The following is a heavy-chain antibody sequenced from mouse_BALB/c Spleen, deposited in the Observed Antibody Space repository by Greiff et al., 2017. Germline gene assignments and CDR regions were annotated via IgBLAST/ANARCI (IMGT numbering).Heavy chain of an antibody. V-gene: IGHV1S29*02. CDR2: IYPYNGGT. CDR1: GYTFTDYN. Sequence: EVQRVESGPELVKPGASVKISCKASGYTFTDYNMHWVKQSHGKSLEWIGYIYPYNGGTGYNQKFKSKATLTVDNSSSTAYMELRSLTSEDSAVYYCAREYFDVWGAGTTVTVSS. J-gene: IGHJ1*01. CDR3: AREYFDV.